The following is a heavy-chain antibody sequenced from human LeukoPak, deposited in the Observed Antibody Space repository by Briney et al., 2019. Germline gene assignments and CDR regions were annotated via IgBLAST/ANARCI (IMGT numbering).Heavy chain of an antibody. CDR3: AKGKMATIIGGSYFDY. Sequence: PGGSLRLSCAASGFTFSSYGMHWVRQAPGKGLEWVAFIRYDGSNKYYADSVKGRFTISRDNSKNTLYLQMNSLRAEDTAVYYCAKGKMATIIGGSYFDYWGQGTLVTVSS. CDR1: GFTFSSYG. J-gene: IGHJ4*02. V-gene: IGHV3-30*02. CDR2: IRYDGSNK. D-gene: IGHD5-24*01.